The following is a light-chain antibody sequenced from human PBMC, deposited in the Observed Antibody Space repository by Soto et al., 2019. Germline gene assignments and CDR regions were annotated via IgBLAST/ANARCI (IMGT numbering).Light chain of an antibody. Sequence: EIVLTQSPGTLSLSPGERATLSCRASQSVSSSYLAWYQQKPGQAPRLLIYGASSRDNGIPDRFSGSGSGTDFTLTISRLEPEDFAVYYCQQYGSSPLTFGGGTKVEIK. CDR1: QSVSSSY. CDR3: QQYGSSPLT. CDR2: GAS. V-gene: IGKV3-20*01. J-gene: IGKJ4*01.